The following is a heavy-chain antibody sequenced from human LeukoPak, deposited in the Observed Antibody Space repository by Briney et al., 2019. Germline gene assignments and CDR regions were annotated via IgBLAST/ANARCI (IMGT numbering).Heavy chain of an antibody. CDR1: GFTFSSYS. CDR3: ASAYSSGWQYYFDY. CDR2: ISSSSSTI. D-gene: IGHD6-19*01. V-gene: IGHV3-48*04. Sequence: PGGSLRLSCAASGFTFSSYSMNWVRQAPGKGLEWVSYISSSSSTIYYADSVKGRFTISRDNAKNSLYLQMNSLRAEDTAVYYCASAYSSGWQYYFDYWGQGTLVTVSS. J-gene: IGHJ4*02.